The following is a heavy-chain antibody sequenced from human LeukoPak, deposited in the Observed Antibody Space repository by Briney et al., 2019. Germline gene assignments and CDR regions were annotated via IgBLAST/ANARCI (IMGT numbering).Heavy chain of an antibody. CDR2: IYYSGST. CDR3: ARDRAFHY. Sequence: LRLSCAASGFTFSSYAMSWIRQHPGKGLEWIGYIYYSGSTYYNPSLKSRVTISVDTSKNQFSLKLSSVTAADTAVYYCARDRAFHYGGQGTLVTVSS. CDR1: GFTFSSYA. V-gene: IGHV4-31*02. J-gene: IGHJ4*02.